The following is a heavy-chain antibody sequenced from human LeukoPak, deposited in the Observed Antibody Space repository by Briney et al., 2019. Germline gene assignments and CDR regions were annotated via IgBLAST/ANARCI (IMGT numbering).Heavy chain of an antibody. Sequence: PGGSLRLSCAASGFTVSSDYMSWVRQAPGKGLEWVSVSYSGGSTYYADSVKGRFTISRDNSKNTLYLQMNSLRAEDTAVYYCARTGTTLYDAFDIWGQGTMVTVSS. CDR1: GFTVSSDY. D-gene: IGHD1-1*01. J-gene: IGHJ3*02. V-gene: IGHV3-53*01. CDR3: ARTGTTLYDAFDI. CDR2: SYSGGST.